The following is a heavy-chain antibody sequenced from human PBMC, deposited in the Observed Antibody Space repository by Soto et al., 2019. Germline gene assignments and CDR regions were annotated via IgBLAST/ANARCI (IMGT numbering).Heavy chain of an antibody. CDR3: ARAGYRSVDY. V-gene: IGHV3-48*02. CDR1: GFTFSIYS. J-gene: IGHJ4*02. CDR2: ISSSGSTR. D-gene: IGHD3-3*01. Sequence: EVQLVESGGGLVQPGGSLRLSCAASGFTFSIYSMNWVRQAPGKGLEWVSYISSSGSTRYYADSVRGRFTISRDNAKKSLYLQMNSLRDEDTAVYYCARAGYRSVDYWGQGTLVTVSS.